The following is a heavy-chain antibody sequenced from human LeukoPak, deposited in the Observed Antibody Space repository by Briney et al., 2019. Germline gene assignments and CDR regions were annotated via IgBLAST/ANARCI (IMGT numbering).Heavy chain of an antibody. CDR1: GFTFSSNG. CDR2: IWSDGRNK. D-gene: IGHD3-16*01. CDR3: ARDYGGPFDY. J-gene: IGHJ4*02. V-gene: IGHV3-33*01. Sequence: PGGSLRLSCAASGFTFSSNGMHWVRQAPDKGLEWVALIWSDGRNKDYADSVKGRFTISRDNSKNMLYLQMNSLRAEDTAVYYCARDYGGPFDYWGQGTLVTVSS.